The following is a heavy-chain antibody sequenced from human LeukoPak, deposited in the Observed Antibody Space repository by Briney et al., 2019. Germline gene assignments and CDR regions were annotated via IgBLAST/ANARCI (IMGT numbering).Heavy chain of an antibody. J-gene: IGHJ3*02. V-gene: IGHV4-59*01. CDR3: ARGAGDDAFDI. D-gene: IGHD3-10*01. Sequence: SETLSLTCTVSGGSISSYYWSWIRQPPGKGLGWIGYIYYSGSTNYNPSLKSRVTISLDTSKNQFSLKLSSVTAADTAVYYCARGAGDDAFDIWGQGTMVTVSS. CDR1: GGSISSYY. CDR2: IYYSGST.